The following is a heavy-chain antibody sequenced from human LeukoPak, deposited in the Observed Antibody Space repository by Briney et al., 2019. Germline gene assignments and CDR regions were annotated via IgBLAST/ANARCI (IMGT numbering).Heavy chain of an antibody. V-gene: IGHV3-23*01. CDR3: AKGRGAMVTTFDY. CDR2: ISDTGGHT. D-gene: IGHD4-17*01. J-gene: IGHJ4*02. Sequence: PGGSLRLSCAASGFAFSTYSISWVRQAPGKGLEWVSVISDTGGHTFYADSVQGRFTISRDNSKSTLYLQMNSLRAEDTAIYYCAKGRGAMVTTFDYWGQGTLVTVSS. CDR1: GFAFSTYS.